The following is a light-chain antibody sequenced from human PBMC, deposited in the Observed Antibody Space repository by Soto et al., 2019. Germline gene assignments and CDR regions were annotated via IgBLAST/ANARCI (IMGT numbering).Light chain of an antibody. CDR2: GAS. CDR3: EQYKSWPYT. CDR1: QSVSSSF. Sequence: EIVLTQSPGTLSLSPGERATLSCRASQSVSSSFLAWYQQKPGQAPRLLIYGASSRATGIPDRFSGSGSGTDFTLTISSLQSEDFAVYYCEQYKSWPYTFGQGTKLEIK. J-gene: IGKJ2*01. V-gene: IGKV3-20*01.